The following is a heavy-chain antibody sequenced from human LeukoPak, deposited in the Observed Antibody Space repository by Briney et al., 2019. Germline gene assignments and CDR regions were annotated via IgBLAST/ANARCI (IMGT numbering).Heavy chain of an antibody. D-gene: IGHD5-18*01. Sequence: GGSLRLSCAASGFTFDDYAMHWVRQAPGKGLEWVSLITWDGGSTYYADSVKGRFTISRDNSKNTLYLQMNSLRAEDTAVYYCAKERIQLWNTYYFDYWGQGTLVTVSS. CDR2: ITWDGGST. V-gene: IGHV3-43D*03. CDR3: AKERIQLWNTYYFDY. CDR1: GFTFDDYA. J-gene: IGHJ4*02.